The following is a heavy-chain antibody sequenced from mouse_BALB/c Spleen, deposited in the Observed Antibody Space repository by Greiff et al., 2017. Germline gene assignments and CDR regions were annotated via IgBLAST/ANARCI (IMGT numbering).Heavy chain of an antibody. CDR1: GFNIKDYY. CDR3: AYDGNYVRGWFGY. D-gene: IGHD2-10*01. V-gene: IGHV14-4*02. Sequence: VQLQQSGAELVRSGASVKLSCTASGFNIKDYYMHWVKQRPEQGLEWIGWIDPENGDTEYAPKFQGKATMTADTSSNTAYLQLSSLTSEDTAVYYCAYDGNYVRGWFGYWGQGTLVTVSA. CDR2: IDPENGDT. J-gene: IGHJ3*01.